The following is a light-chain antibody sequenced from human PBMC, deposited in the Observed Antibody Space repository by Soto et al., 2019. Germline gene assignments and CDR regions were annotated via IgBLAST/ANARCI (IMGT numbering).Light chain of an antibody. CDR2: AAS. Sequence: DIQMTQSPSSLSAPVGDRVTITCRASQSISSYLNWYQQKPGKAPKLLIYAASSLQSGVPSRFSGSGSGTDFTLTISSLQPEDFATYYCQQSYSTPLLTFGGGTKVDIK. V-gene: IGKV1-39*01. CDR3: QQSYSTPLLT. J-gene: IGKJ4*01. CDR1: QSISSY.